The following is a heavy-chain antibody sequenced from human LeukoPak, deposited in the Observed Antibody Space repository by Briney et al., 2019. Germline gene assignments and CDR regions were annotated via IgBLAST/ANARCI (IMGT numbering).Heavy chain of an antibody. CDR2: IHSSGTA. CDR3: ARETPLRYFDP. Sequence: SETLSLTCTVSGGSISSSSYYWGWIRQPPGKGLEWIGYIHSSGTAYYNPSLKSRVTISLDRSKNQFSLNLTSVTAADTAVYYCARETPLRYFDPWGQGTLVTVSS. V-gene: IGHV4-39*07. CDR1: GGSISSSSYY. D-gene: IGHD3-9*01. J-gene: IGHJ5*02.